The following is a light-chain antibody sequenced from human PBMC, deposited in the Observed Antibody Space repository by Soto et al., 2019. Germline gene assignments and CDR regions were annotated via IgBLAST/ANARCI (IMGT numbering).Light chain of an antibody. V-gene: IGLV2-14*03. J-gene: IGLJ2*01. Sequence: QSALTQPASVSGSPGQSITISCTGTSSDVGGYNYVSWYQHHPGRAPKLLIYNVSDRPSGVYNRFSGSKSGNTASLIISGLQAEDEADYYCNSYTASRTLVFGGGTKLTVL. CDR2: NVS. CDR1: SSDVGGYNY. CDR3: NSYTASRTLV.